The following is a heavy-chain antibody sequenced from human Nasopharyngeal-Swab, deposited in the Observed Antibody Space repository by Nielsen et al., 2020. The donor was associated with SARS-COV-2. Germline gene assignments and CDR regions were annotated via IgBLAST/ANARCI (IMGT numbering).Heavy chain of an antibody. CDR3: ATWGIGYGENAHATFDS. Sequence: SVKVSCKVSGGTFSKYAISWVRQAPGQGLEWMGGIIVNLGMTKYAQKFKDSVIINADESTGTAYMELSSLRSEDTAVYYCATWGIGYGENAHATFDSWGQGAQVTVSS. D-gene: IGHD4-17*01. CDR2: IIVNLGMT. J-gene: IGHJ4*02. V-gene: IGHV1-69*10. CDR1: GGTFSKYA.